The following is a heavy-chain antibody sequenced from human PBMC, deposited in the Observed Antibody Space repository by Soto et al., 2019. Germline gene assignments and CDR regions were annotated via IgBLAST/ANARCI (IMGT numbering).Heavy chain of an antibody. D-gene: IGHD4-17*01. Sequence: QVQLQESGPGLVRPSETLSLTCTVSGGSISSYYWSWIRQPPGKGLEWIGYIYYSGSANYNPSLMNRVTISVDTSKNQFSLKLSSATAADTAVYYCARNYGGNVDYWGQGTLVTVSS. CDR1: GGSISSYY. J-gene: IGHJ4*02. CDR2: IYYSGSA. V-gene: IGHV4-59*08. CDR3: ARNYGGNVDY.